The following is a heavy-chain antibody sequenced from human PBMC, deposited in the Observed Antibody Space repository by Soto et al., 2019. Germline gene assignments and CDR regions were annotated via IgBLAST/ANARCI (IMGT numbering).Heavy chain of an antibody. CDR2: ISSSSSYI. CDR1: GFTFSSYS. V-gene: IGHV3-21*01. CDR3: ARKYSSGWYFDL. J-gene: IGHJ2*01. D-gene: IGHD6-19*01. Sequence: PGGSLRLSCAASGFTFSSYSMNWVHQAPGKGLEWVSSISSSSSYIYYADSVKGRFTISRDNAKNSLYLQMNSLRAEDTAVYYCARKYSSGWYFDLWGRGTLVTVSS.